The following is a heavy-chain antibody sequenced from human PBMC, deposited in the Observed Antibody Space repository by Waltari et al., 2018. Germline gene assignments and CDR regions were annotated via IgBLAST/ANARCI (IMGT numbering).Heavy chain of an antibody. CDR1: GYTFTSYY. V-gene: IGHV1-46*04. Sequence: QVQLVQSGAEVKKPGASVKVSCKASGYTFTSYYMHWVRQAPGQGLEWMGIINRSGGSTGYRKKLQGRVTMTRDTSTSTVYMELSSLRSEDTAVYYCARDSSSSWYRGYFQHWGQGTLVTVSS. D-gene: IGHD6-13*01. CDR2: INRSGGST. CDR3: ARDSSSSWYRGYFQH. J-gene: IGHJ1*01.